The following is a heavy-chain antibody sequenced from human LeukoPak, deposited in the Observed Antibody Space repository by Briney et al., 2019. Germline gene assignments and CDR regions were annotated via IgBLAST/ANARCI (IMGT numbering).Heavy chain of an antibody. CDR3: ARFGRYWGRTGGSSGFDP. CDR1: GYTFTSYA. CDR2: INTNTGNP. D-gene: IGHD1-26*01. V-gene: IGHV7-4-1*02. Sequence: ASVKVSCKASGYTFTSYAMNWVRQAPGQGLEWMGWINTNTGNPTYAQGFTGRFVFSLDTSASTAYLQISSLKAEDTAVYYCARFGRYWGRTGGSSGFDPWGQGTLVTVSS. J-gene: IGHJ5*02.